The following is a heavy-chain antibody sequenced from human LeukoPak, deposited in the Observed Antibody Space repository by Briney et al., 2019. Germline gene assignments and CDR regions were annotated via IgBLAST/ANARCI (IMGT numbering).Heavy chain of an antibody. CDR3: ATGSGTGSDY. V-gene: IGHV4-31*03. J-gene: IGHJ4*02. CDR1: GGSISSGGYY. D-gene: IGHD3-10*01. CDR2: IYYSGST. Sequence: PSETLSLTCTVSGGSISSGGYYWSWIRQHPGKGLEWIGYIYYSGSTYYNPSLKSRVTISVDTSKNQFSLKPSSVTAADTAVYYCATGSGTGSDYWGQGTLVTVSS.